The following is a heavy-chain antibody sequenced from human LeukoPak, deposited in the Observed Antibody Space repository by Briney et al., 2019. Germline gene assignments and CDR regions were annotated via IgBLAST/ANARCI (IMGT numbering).Heavy chain of an antibody. CDR1: GVSINDYY. V-gene: IGHV4-34*01. J-gene: IGHJ4*02. CDR3: ARIRCGHSGSVCYNH. D-gene: IGHD2-21*01. Sequence: SETLSLTCGVFGVSINDYYWSWIRQSPGKGLEWIGEISHTEGTRYNPSLESRVTMSVGTSEDQLSLKLIFVTAADTAVYYCARIRCGHSGSVCYNHWGLGTLVTVSS. CDR2: ISHTEGT.